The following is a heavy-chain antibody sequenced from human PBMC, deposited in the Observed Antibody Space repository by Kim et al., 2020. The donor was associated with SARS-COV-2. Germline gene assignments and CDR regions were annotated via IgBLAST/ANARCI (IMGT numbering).Heavy chain of an antibody. J-gene: IGHJ4*02. Sequence: GGSLRLSCAASGFTFSSYAMSWVRQAPGKGLEWVSVISGSGDNTYYADSVKGRFTISRDSSQNMLYLQISSLTADDTAVYYCTKGSGGSCYSPSDYWGQGTLVIVSS. D-gene: IGHD2-15*01. CDR1: GFTFSSYA. V-gene: IGHV3-23*01. CDR3: TKGSGGSCYSPSDY. CDR2: ISGSGDNT.